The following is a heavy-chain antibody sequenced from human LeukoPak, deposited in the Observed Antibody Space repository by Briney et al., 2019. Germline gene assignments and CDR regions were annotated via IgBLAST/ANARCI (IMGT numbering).Heavy chain of an antibody. J-gene: IGHJ6*03. CDR2: IYYSGST. V-gene: IGHV4-59*01. CDR3: ARDFSYMDV. D-gene: IGHD2/OR15-2a*01. Sequence: SETLSLTCSVSGASIGGYYWSWLRQPPGKGLEWIGNIYYSGSTNYNPSLKSRVTISVDTYNNEFSLMLSSVTAADTAVYYCARDFSYMDVWGKGTTVTISS. CDR1: GASIGGYY.